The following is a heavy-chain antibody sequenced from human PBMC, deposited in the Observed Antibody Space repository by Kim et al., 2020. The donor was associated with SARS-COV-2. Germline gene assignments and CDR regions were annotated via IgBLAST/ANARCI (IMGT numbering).Heavy chain of an antibody. D-gene: IGHD3-22*01. Sequence: SETLSLTCTVSGGSISSSSYYWGWIRQPPGKGLEWIGSIYYSGSTYYNPSLKSRVTISVDTSKNQFSLKLNSVTAADTAVYYCARAASYYYDSSGYYYNHYYFDYWGQGTLVTVSS. CDR2: IYYSGST. V-gene: IGHV4-39*07. CDR3: ARAASYYYDSSGYYYNHYYFDY. J-gene: IGHJ4*02. CDR1: GGSISSSSYY.